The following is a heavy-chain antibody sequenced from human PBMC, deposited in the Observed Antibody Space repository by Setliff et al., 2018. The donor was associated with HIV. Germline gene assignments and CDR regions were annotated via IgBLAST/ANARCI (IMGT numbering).Heavy chain of an antibody. CDR2: MHPNTGAT. J-gene: IGHJ6*03. V-gene: IGHV1-2*02. CDR3: ARIDPTAYHYHMDV. D-gene: IGHD3-9*01. CDR1: GYTFTGYY. Sequence: ASVKVSCKASGYTFTGYYMHWVRQAPGQGLEWMGWMHPNTGATSYAQKFQGRVSMTRDMSISTAYMELARLRSDDSAVYYCARIDPTAYHYHMDVWGKGTTVTAP.